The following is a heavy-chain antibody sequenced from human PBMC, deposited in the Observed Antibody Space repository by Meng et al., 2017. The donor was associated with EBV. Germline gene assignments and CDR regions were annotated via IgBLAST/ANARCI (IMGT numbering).Heavy chain of an antibody. CDR1: GGPFIKYA. CDR3: ASESGRGYTPDY. Sequence: VQLVQSAAEVKKPGSSVKVSCKTSGGPFIKYAIRWVRRAPGQGPAWLGWFLPSLGAPNYAQKLHGRVSITADESTSTHYVDLSSLRSEDTAVYYCASESGRGYTPDYWGQGTLVTVSS. V-gene: IGHV1-69*01. D-gene: IGHD3-10*01. J-gene: IGHJ4*02. CDR2: FLPSLGAP.